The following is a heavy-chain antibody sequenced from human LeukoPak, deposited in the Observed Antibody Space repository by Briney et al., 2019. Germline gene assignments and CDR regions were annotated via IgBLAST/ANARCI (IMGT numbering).Heavy chain of an antibody. V-gene: IGHV4-39*01. Sequence: SETLSLTCTVSGASISSTNYCWGWIRQPPGKGLEGIGSIYNLGTTQYNPSLKSRLTISVDTSKNQFSLKLSSVTAADTAVYYCAAPYSGSYQYYFDYWGQGALVTVSS. J-gene: IGHJ4*02. CDR1: GASISSTNYC. CDR3: AAPYSGSYQYYFDY. CDR2: IYNLGTT. D-gene: IGHD1-26*01.